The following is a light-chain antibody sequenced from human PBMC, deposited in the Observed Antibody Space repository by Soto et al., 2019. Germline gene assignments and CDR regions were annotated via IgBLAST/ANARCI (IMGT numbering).Light chain of an antibody. CDR1: QSVGTY. CDR2: DAT. J-gene: IGKJ4*01. CDR3: QQCTNRLT. V-gene: IGKV3-11*01. Sequence: DIVLTQSPATLSWSPGERATLSCRARQSVGTYLAWYQKHPGQAPRLLIYDATNRATVIPARFSGSGSRTDFPLTISNLEPEDLAVSYWQQCTNRLTVGGGTEVEI.